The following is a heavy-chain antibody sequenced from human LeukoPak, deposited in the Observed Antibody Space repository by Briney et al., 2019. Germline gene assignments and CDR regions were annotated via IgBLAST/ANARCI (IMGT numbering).Heavy chain of an antibody. CDR2: ISGSGGST. CDR3: AKHSSSSWSTPVYYYGMDV. J-gene: IGHJ6*02. D-gene: IGHD6-13*01. CDR1: GFTFSSYA. V-gene: IGHV3-23*01. Sequence: GGSLRLSCAASGFTFSSYAMSWVRQAPGKGLEWVSAISGSGGSTYYADSVKGRFTISRDNSKNTLYLQMNSLRAEDTAVYYCAKHSSSSWSTPVYYYGMDVWAKGPRSPSP.